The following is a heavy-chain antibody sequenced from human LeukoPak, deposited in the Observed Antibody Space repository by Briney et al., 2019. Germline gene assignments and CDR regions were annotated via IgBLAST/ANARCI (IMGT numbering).Heavy chain of an antibody. J-gene: IGHJ4*02. Sequence: GRSLRLSCAASGFTFSSYAMHWVRQAPGKGLEWVAVISSDGSNNYYADSVKGRFTISRDNSKNTLYLQVNSLRAEDTAVYYCARDRYSSGWYGDFDCWGQGTLVTVSS. V-gene: IGHV3-30-3*01. CDR2: ISSDGSNN. D-gene: IGHD6-19*01. CDR3: ARDRYSSGWYGDFDC. CDR1: GFTFSSYA.